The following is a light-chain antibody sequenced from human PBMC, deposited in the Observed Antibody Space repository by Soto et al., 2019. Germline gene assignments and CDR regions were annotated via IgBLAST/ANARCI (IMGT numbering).Light chain of an antibody. CDR3: QQSFSKPWT. J-gene: IGKJ1*01. Sequence: DIQMTQSPSSLSASVGDKITITCRASQNIIKSLNWYQQKPGQAPKLLINTASGLQSEVPSRFSGSRSGTDFTLTISSLQPEDFATYFCQQSFSKPWTFGQGTKVDIK. CDR1: QNIIKS. V-gene: IGKV1-39*01. CDR2: TAS.